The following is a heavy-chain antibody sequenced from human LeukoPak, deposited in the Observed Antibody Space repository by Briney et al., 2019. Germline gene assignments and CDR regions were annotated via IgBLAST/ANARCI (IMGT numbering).Heavy chain of an antibody. Sequence: GGSLRLSCAASGFTFDNYAMHWVRQAPGKGLEWASGISWNSGSIGYADSVKGRFTISRDNAKNSLYLQMNSLRAEDTALYYCARDRSSNSYGYYSFGYWGQGTLVTVSS. CDR1: GFTFDNYA. CDR3: ARDRSSNSYGYYSFGY. V-gene: IGHV3-9*01. CDR2: ISWNSGSI. D-gene: IGHD5-18*01. J-gene: IGHJ4*02.